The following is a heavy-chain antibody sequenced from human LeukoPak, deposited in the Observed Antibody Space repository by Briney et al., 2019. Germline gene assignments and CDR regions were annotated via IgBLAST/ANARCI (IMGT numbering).Heavy chain of an antibody. CDR2: IYYSGST. J-gene: IGHJ5*02. CDR1: GGSFSGYY. CDR3: ARRRHVAAAGTRWFDP. V-gene: IGHV4-34*01. Sequence: PSETLSLTCAVYGGSFSGYYWSWTRQPPGKGLEWIGSIYYSGSTYYNPSLKSRVTISVDTSKNQFSLKLSSVTAADTAVYYCARRRHVAAAGTRWFDPWGQGTLVTVSS. D-gene: IGHD6-13*01.